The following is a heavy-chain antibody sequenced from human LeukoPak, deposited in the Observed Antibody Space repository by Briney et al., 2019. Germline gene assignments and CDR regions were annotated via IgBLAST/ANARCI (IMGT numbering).Heavy chain of an antibody. V-gene: IGHV3-21*01. CDR3: ARRGSSSSFDY. Sequence: GGSLRLSCAASGFTFSSYSMNWVRQAPGKGLEWVSSISSSSSYIYYADSVKSRFTISRDNAKNSLYLQMNSLRAEDTAVYYCARRGSSSSFDYWGQGTLVTVSS. D-gene: IGHD6-6*01. J-gene: IGHJ4*02. CDR1: GFTFSSYS. CDR2: ISSSSSYI.